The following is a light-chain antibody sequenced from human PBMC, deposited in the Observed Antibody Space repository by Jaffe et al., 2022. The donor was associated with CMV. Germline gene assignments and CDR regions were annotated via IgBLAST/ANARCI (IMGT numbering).Light chain of an antibody. Sequence: QSALTQPASVSGSPGQSITISCTGTSSDVGAFKYVSWYQQHPDTVPKLKIYEVTKRPSGASDRFSGSKSGNTASLTISGLQAEDEADYYCCSYSGNGTWKFGGGTKVTVL. J-gene: IGLJ2*01. V-gene: IGLV2-23*02. CDR2: EVT. CDR3: CSYSGNGTWK. CDR1: SSDVGAFKY.